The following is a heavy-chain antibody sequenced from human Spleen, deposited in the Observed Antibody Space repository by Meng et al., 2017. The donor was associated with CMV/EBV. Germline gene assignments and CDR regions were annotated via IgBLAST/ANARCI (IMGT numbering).Heavy chain of an antibody. CDR2: IYHSGST. CDR3: ARDLTLDV. D-gene: IGHD1-14*01. Sequence: SETLSLTCAVYGGSFSGYYWSWIRQPPGKGLEWIGCIYHSGSTYYNPSLKSRVTISVDTSTNQFSLNLSSVTAADTAVYYCARDLTLDVWGQGTTVTVSS. J-gene: IGHJ6*02. CDR1: GGSFSGYY. V-gene: IGHV4-34*01.